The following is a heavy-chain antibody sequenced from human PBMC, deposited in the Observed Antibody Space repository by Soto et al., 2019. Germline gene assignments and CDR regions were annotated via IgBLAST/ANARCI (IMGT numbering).Heavy chain of an antibody. CDR2: AHHSGRN. CDR1: GDSMSSSNW. CDR3: ARSEATAVDY. J-gene: IGHJ4*02. V-gene: IGHV4-4*02. D-gene: IGHD6-19*01. Sequence: SDTLSLTCTVSGDSMSSSNWWNWVRQPPGKGLEWIGEAHHSGRNNYNPSLKSRVTISVDRSQNRFSLKLSSVTAADTDVYYCARSEATAVDYWGQGSLVTVSS.